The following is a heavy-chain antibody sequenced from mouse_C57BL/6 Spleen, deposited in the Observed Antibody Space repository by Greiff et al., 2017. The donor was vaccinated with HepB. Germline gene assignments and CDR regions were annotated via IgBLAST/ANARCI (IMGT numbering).Heavy chain of an antibody. V-gene: IGHV1-55*01. Sequence: QVHVKQPGAELVKPGASVKMSCKASGYTFTSYWITWVKQRPGQGLEWIGDIYPGSGSTNYNEKFKSKATLTVDTSSSTAYMQLSSLTSEDSAVYYCARSGGYGAMDYWGQGTSVTVSS. J-gene: IGHJ4*01. D-gene: IGHD2-2*01. CDR1: GYTFTSYW. CDR2: IYPGSGST. CDR3: ARSGGYGAMDY.